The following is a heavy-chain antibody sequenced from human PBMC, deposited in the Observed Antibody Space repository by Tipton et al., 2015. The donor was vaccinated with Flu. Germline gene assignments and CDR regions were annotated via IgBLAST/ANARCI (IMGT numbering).Heavy chain of an antibody. CDR3: ARQPRWPWDAFDI. CDR1: GGSISSSSYY. CDR2: IYYSGGT. J-gene: IGHJ3*02. Sequence: GSLRLSCTVSGGSISSSSYYWGWIRQPPGKGLEWIGSIYYSGGTYYNPSLKSRVTISVDTSKNQFSLKLSSVTAADTAVYYCARQPRWPWDAFDIWGQGTMVTVSS. V-gene: IGHV4-39*07. D-gene: IGHD5-24*01.